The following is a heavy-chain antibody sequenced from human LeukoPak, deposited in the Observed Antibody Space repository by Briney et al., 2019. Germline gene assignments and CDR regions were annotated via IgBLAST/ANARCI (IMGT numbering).Heavy chain of an antibody. CDR3: ARDLTTVTTAVFAY. CDR1: GFTVSTNY. CDR2: IYSGATT. D-gene: IGHD4-11*01. J-gene: IGHJ4*02. Sequence: GGSLRLSCAASGFTVSTNYMTWVRQAPGKGLEWVSVIYSGATTYYADSVRGRFTISRDNSQNTVYLQMTSLRAEDTAVYYCARDLTTVTTAVFAYWGQGTLVTVSS. V-gene: IGHV3-66*02.